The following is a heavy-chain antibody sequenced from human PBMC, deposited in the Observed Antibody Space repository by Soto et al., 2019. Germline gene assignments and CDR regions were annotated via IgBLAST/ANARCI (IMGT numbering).Heavy chain of an antibody. V-gene: IGHV5-51*01. D-gene: IGHD5-12*01. CDR2: IYPGDSNI. CDR1: GYTFTDYW. J-gene: IGHJ6*02. CDR3: ARRGGGYGGYYYNYGLDV. Sequence: GESLKISCKGSGYTFTDYWIGWVRQMPRKGLEWMGIIYPGDSNIRYSTSFQGQVTISVDKSISTAYLQWSRLKASDTAMYYCARRGGGYGGYYYNYGLDVWGQGTTVTVSS.